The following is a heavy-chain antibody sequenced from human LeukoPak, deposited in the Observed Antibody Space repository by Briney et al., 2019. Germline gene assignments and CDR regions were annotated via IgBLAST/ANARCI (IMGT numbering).Heavy chain of an antibody. V-gene: IGHV3-23*01. J-gene: IGHJ6*02. CDR3: AKATPSNLDIRGDYYYYYGMDV. CDR2: ISGSGGST. D-gene: IGHD2-2*03. Sequence: GGSLRLSCAASGFTFSSYAMSWVRQAPGKGLEWVSAISGSGGSTYYADSVKGRFTISRDNSKNTLYLQMNSLRAEDTAVYYCAKATPSNLDIRGDYYYYYGMDVWGQGTTVTVSS. CDR1: GFTFSSYA.